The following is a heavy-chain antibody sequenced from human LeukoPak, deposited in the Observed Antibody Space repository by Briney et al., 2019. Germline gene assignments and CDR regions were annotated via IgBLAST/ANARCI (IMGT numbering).Heavy chain of an antibody. V-gene: IGHV1-2*02. CDR3: ARDRGYCSGGSCYVDWFDP. Sequence: GASVKVSCKASGYTFTGYYMHWVRQAPGQGLEWMGWINPNSGGTNYAQKFQGRVTMTRDTSISTAYMELSRLRSDDTAVYYCARDRGYCSGGSCYVDWFDPWGQGTLVTVSS. CDR1: GYTFTGYY. J-gene: IGHJ5*02. D-gene: IGHD2-15*01. CDR2: INPNSGGT.